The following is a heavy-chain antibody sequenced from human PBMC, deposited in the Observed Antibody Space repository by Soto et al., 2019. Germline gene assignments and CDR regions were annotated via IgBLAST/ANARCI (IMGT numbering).Heavy chain of an antibody. D-gene: IGHD5-12*01. J-gene: IGHJ5*02. Sequence: GGSLRLSCAASGFTFSSYAMSWVRQAPGKGLEWVSAISGSGGSTYYADSVKGRFTISRDNSKNTLYLQMNSLRAEDTAVYYCGFERIVATIPADNWFDPWGQGTLITVSS. CDR3: GFERIVATIPADNWFDP. CDR2: ISGSGGST. CDR1: GFTFSSYA. V-gene: IGHV3-23*01.